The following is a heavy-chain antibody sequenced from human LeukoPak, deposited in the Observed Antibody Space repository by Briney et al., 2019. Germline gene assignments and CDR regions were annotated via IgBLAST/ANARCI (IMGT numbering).Heavy chain of an antibody. CDR3: ARDSIHLVATINYFDY. CDR2: IWYDGSNK. Sequence: GGSLRLSCAASGFTFSSYGMHWVRQAPGKGLEWVAVIWYDGSNKYYADSVKGRFTISRDNSKNTLYLQMNSLRAEDTAVHYCARDSIHLVATINYFDYWGQGTLVTVSS. CDR1: GFTFSSYG. J-gene: IGHJ4*02. D-gene: IGHD5-12*01. V-gene: IGHV3-33*01.